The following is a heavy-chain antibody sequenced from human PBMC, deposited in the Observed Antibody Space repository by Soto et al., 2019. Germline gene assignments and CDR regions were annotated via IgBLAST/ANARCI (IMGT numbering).Heavy chain of an antibody. Sequence: GESLKISGKGSGYSFTIYWISWVRQMPGKGLEWMGRIDPSDSYTNYGPSFQGYVTISADKSISTAYLQWSSLKASDTAMYYCARRGYSYGSLGFDPWGQGTLVTVSS. V-gene: IGHV5-10-1*01. CDR2: IDPSDSYT. CDR1: GYSFTIYW. CDR3: ARRGYSYGSLGFDP. D-gene: IGHD5-18*01. J-gene: IGHJ5*02.